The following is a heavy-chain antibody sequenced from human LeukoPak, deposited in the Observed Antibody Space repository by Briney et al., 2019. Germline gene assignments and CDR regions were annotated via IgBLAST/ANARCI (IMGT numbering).Heavy chain of an antibody. CDR1: GFTFSSYA. CDR2: FSINTANT. D-gene: IGHD4/OR15-4a*01. CDR3: ARRAGAYSHPYDY. Sequence: GGSLRLSCAASGFTFSSYAMSWVRQSPGKGLEWVSTFSINTANTHYSDSVKGRFTISRDNSKNTLYLQMNSLRAEDTAVYYCARRAGAYSHPYDYWGQGTLVTVSS. J-gene: IGHJ4*02. V-gene: IGHV3-23*01.